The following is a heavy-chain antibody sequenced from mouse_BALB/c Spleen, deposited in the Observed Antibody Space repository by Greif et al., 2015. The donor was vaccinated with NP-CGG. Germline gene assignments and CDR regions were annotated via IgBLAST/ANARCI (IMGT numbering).Heavy chain of an antibody. D-gene: IGHD1-1*01. CDR1: GYTFTSYW. J-gene: IGHJ4*01. CDR3: ARLLRYAMDY. Sequence: VMLVESGAELAKPGASVKMSCKASGYTFTSYWMHWVKQRPGQGLEWIGYINPSTGYTEYNQKFKDKATLTADKSSSTAYMQLSSLTSEDSAVYYCARLLRYAMDYRGQGTSVTVSS. V-gene: IGHV1-7*01. CDR2: INPSTGYT.